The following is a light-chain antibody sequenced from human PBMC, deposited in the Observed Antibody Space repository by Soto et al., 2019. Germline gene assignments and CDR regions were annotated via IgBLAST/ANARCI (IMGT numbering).Light chain of an antibody. CDR3: QQYNGT. CDR1: QSISSW. Sequence: DIQMTQSPSTLSAPVGDRVTITCRASQSISSWLAWYQQKPGKAPKLLIYKASSLESGVPSRFSGSGSGTEFTLTISSLQPDDFATYYCQQYNGTFGQGTKVEIK. CDR2: KAS. V-gene: IGKV1-5*03. J-gene: IGKJ1*01.